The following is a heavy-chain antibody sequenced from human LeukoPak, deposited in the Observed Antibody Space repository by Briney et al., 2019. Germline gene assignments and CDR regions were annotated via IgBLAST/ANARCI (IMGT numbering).Heavy chain of an antibody. J-gene: IGHJ4*02. CDR2: INHSGST. D-gene: IGHD1-26*01. CDR1: GGSFSGYY. Sequence: SETLSLTCAVYGGSFSGYYWSWIRQPPGKGREWIGEINHSGSTNYNPSLKSRVTISVDTSKNQFSLKLSSVTAADTAVYYCASSPVGATDYWGQGTLVTVSS. CDR3: ASSPVGATDY. V-gene: IGHV4-34*01.